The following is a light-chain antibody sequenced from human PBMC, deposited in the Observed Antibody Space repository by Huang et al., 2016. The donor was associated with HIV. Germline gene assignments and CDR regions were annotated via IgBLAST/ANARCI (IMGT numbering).Light chain of an antibody. V-gene: IGKV3-11*01. CDR1: QSISSY. CDR2: ETS. Sequence: EIVLTQSPATLSLSPGERASFSCRASQSISSYLAWYQQKPGQAPRLLIYETSKRATGIPARFSGRGSGTDFTLTISSLEPEDFAFYYCQQRRDWPLTFGQGTRLEIK. J-gene: IGKJ5*01. CDR3: QQRRDWPLT.